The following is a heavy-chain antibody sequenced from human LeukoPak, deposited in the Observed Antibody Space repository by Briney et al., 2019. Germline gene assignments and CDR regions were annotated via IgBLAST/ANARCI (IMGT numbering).Heavy chain of an antibody. CDR1: GISFSSHG. Sequence: PGTSLRLSCAASGISFSSHGMHWVRQAPGKGLEWVAVIWYDGSNICYADSVKGRFTISRDNSKNTLYLQMDSLRAEDTAVYYCAGPTCLRGGYCSTNSWGQGTLVTVSS. J-gene: IGHJ5*02. D-gene: IGHD2-2*01. V-gene: IGHV3-33*03. CDR2: IWYDGSNI. CDR3: AGPTCLRGGYCSTNS.